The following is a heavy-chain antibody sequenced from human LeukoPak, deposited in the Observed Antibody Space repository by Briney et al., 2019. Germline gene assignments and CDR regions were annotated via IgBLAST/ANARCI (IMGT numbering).Heavy chain of an antibody. CDR1: GYSFTSYW. CDR3: ARSPSGDILTGPTFDY. D-gene: IGHD3-9*01. J-gene: IGHJ4*02. V-gene: IGHV5-51*01. Sequence: GESLKISCEGSGYSFTSYWIGWVRQMPGKGLEWMEIIYPGDSDTTYSPSFQGQVTISADKSISTAYLQWSSLKASDTAVYYCARSPSGDILTGPTFDYWGQGTLVTVSS. CDR2: IYPGDSDT.